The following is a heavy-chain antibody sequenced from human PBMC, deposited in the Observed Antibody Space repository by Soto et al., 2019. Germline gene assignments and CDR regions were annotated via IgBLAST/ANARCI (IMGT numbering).Heavy chain of an antibody. CDR1: GFTFSSYA. V-gene: IGHV3-30-3*01. CDR2: ISYDGSNK. Sequence: GGSLRLSCAASGFTFSSYAMHWVRQAPGKGLEWVAVISYDGSNKYYADSVKGRFTISRDNSKNTLYLQMNSLRAEDTAVYYCARVGKSFDYWGQGTLVTVSS. J-gene: IGHJ4*02. CDR3: ARVGKSFDY.